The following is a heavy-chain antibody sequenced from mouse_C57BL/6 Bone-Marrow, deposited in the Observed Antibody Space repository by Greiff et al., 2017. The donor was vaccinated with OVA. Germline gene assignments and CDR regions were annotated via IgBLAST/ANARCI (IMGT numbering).Heavy chain of an antibody. D-gene: IGHD2-2*01. CDR1: GYSFTGYY. Sequence: VQLQQSGPELVKPGASVKISCKASGYSFTGYYMNWVKQSPEKSLEWIGEINPSTGGTTYNQKFKAKATLTVDKSSSTAYMQIKSLTSEDSAVYYCARSLYGYDFDYWGQGTTLTVSS. V-gene: IGHV1-42*01. CDR2: INPSTGGT. CDR3: ARSLYGYDFDY. J-gene: IGHJ2*01.